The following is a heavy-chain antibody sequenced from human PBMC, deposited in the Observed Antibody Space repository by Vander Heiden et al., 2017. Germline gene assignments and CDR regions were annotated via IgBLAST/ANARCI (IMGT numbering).Heavy chain of an antibody. V-gene: IGHV4-34*01. CDR2: INYDGST. CDR3: ARETFGGSYFEF. CDR1: GGSFSGFS. Sequence: QVQLQQWGAGLLRPSETLSLPCEANGGSFSGFSWSWIRQSSGKGLEWSGEINYDGSTNYNPSLKSRVTISVDTSKNQFSLRLTSVTAADTAVYFCARETFGGSYFEFWGQGELVTVSS. J-gene: IGHJ4*02. D-gene: IGHD1-26*01.